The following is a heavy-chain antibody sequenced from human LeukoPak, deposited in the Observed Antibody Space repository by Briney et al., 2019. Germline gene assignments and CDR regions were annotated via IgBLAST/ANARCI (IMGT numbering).Heavy chain of an antibody. CDR3: ARDSPIYSGSYFFDY. Sequence: GGSLRLSCAASGFTFSSYWMHWVRHAPGKGLVWVSRINSDGTSTNYADSVKGRFTISRDNAKTTLYLQMNSLRAEDTAVYYCARDSPIYSGSYFFDYWGQGTLVTVSS. J-gene: IGHJ4*02. D-gene: IGHD1-26*01. CDR2: INSDGTST. V-gene: IGHV3-74*01. CDR1: GFTFSSYW.